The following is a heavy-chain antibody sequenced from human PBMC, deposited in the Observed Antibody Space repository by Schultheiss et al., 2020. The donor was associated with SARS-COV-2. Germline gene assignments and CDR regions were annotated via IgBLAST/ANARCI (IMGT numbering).Heavy chain of an antibody. V-gene: IGHV3-21*01. D-gene: IGHD1-1*01. Sequence: GGSLRLSCAASGFTFSSFTMSWVRQAPGQGLEWVSSISSRSTYIYYADSVEGRFSISRDNAKNSLYLQMNSLRAEDTAVYYCARERGTNWFDPWGQGTLVTVSS. J-gene: IGHJ5*02. CDR3: ARERGTNWFDP. CDR2: ISSRSTYI. CDR1: GFTFSSFT.